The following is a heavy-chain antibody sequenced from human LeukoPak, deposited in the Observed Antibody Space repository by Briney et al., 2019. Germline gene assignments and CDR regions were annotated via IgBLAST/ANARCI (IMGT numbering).Heavy chain of an antibody. V-gene: IGHV3-21*01. CDR1: GVTFSSYD. CDR2: ISNSSSYI. J-gene: IGHJ3*02. D-gene: IGHD2-21*01. Sequence: GRSLRLSCAASGVTFSSYDMNWVRHAPGKGLEWVSSISNSSSYIYYADSVKGRFTISRDNTKNSLYLQLNSLRAEDTAVYYCARAGGLWDAFDIWGQGTMVTVSS. CDR3: ARAGGLWDAFDI.